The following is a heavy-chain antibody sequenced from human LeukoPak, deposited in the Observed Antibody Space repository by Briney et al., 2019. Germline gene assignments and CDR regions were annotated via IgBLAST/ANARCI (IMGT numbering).Heavy chain of an antibody. CDR1: GGSISNYY. CDR3: ASLIYGDYEYFDY. CDR2: IYTSGTT. Sequence: SETLSLTCTVSGGSISNYYWNWIRQPAGKGLEWIGRIYTSGTTNYNPSLKSRVSMSVDTSKNQFSLKLSSVTAADTAVYYCASLIYGDYEYFDYWGQGTLVTVSS. V-gene: IGHV4-4*07. J-gene: IGHJ4*02. D-gene: IGHD4-17*01.